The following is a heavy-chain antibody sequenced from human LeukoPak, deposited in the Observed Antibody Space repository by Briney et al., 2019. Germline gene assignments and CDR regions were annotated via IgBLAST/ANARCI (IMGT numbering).Heavy chain of an antibody. J-gene: IGHJ4*02. CDR2: ISYDGTVK. D-gene: IGHD1-26*01. V-gene: IGHV3-30*14. Sequence: PGGSLRLSCAASGFAFRSYAIHWVRQAPGKGLEWVAFISYDGTVKYYADSAKGRFTISRDYSKNTLYLQMNSLRAEDTAVYYCARELQYSGTYYGAYDYWGQGTLVTVSS. CDR3: ARELQYSGTYYGAYDY. CDR1: GFAFRSYA.